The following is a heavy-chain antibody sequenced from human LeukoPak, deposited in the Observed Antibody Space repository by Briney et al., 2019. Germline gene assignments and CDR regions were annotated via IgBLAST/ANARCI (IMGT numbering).Heavy chain of an antibody. D-gene: IGHD3-3*01. CDR2: ISPSGGST. J-gene: IGHJ6*03. CDR3: AKDGPRQSRITIFGVVLKYYYMDV. Sequence: GASVKVSCKAFGYTFTSNYMHWVRQAPGQGPEWMGVISPSGGSTTYAQKFQGRVTLTRDVSTSTDYLELSSLRSEDTAVYYCAKDGPRQSRITIFGVVLKYYYMDVWGKGTTVTVSS. CDR1: GYTFTSNY. V-gene: IGHV1-46*01.